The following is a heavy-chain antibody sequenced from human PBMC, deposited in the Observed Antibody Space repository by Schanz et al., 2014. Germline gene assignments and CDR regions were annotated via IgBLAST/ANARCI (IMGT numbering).Heavy chain of an antibody. CDR3: ARDKGGYYPFDY. CDR2: ISWNSGNI. J-gene: IGHJ4*02. D-gene: IGHD3-22*01. CDR1: GSTFDDHA. V-gene: IGHV3-9*01. Sequence: VQLVESGGGLVQPGRSLRLSCAASGSTFDDHAMHWVRQVPGKGLEWVSGISWNSGNIAYADSVKGRFTISRDNAKNSLYLQMNSLRAEDTAVYYCARDKGGYYPFDYWGQGSLVTVSS.